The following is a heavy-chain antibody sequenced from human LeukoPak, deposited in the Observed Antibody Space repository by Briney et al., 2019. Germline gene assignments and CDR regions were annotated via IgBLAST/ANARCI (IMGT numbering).Heavy chain of an antibody. V-gene: IGHV3-30*02. Sequence: GGSLRLSCAASGFIFSSYGIHWVRQAPGKGLEWAAFIRYDGSKKYYADSVKGRFIISRDNAKNTLYLQMNSLRAEDTGVYYCAKENSSGFLFWGQGTLVTVSS. CDR1: GFIFSSYG. D-gene: IGHD6-19*01. CDR3: AKENSSGFLF. J-gene: IGHJ4*02. CDR2: IRYDGSKK.